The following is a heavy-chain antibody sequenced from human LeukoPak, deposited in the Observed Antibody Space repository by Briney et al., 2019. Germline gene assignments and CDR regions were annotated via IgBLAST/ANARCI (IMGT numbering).Heavy chain of an antibody. CDR1: GFTFSSYE. CDR3: ARDKIWGAGVMGIAVAGPFDY. CDR2: ISSSGSTI. J-gene: IGHJ4*02. V-gene: IGHV3-48*03. Sequence: GGSLRLSCAAPGFTFSSYEMNWVRQAPGKGLEWVSYISSSGSTIYYADSVKGRFTISRDNAKNSLYLQMNSLRAEDTALYYCARDKIWGAGVMGIAVAGPFDYRGQGTLVTVSS. D-gene: IGHD6-19*01.